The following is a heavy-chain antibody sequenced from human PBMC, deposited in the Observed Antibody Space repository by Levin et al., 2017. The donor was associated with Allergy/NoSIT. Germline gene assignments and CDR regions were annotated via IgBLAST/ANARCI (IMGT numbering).Heavy chain of an antibody. CDR3: ASVNVLDDYGDYRLGDAFDI. Sequence: PSETLSLTCAVYGGSFSGYYWSWIRQPPGKGLEWIGEINHSGSTNYNPSLKSRVTISVDTSKNQFSLKLSSVTAADTAVYYCASVNVLDDYGDYRLGDAFDIWGQGTMVTVSS. V-gene: IGHV4-34*01. D-gene: IGHD4-17*01. CDR1: GGSFSGYY. CDR2: INHSGST. J-gene: IGHJ3*02.